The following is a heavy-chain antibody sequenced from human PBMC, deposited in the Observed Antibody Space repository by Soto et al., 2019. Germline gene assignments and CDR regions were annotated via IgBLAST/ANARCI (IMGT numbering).Heavy chain of an antibody. CDR1: GGSISSSSYY. V-gene: IGHV4-39*01. CDR3: ARQREGGRGVFDI. J-gene: IGHJ3*02. CDR2: LYYGGST. Sequence: QLQLQESGPGLVKPSETLSLTCTASGGSISSSSYYWGWIRQPPGKGLEWIGSLYYGGSTYYNPTPLKCRATISVDTAKNHFSLKLSSVTAADTAVYYCARQREGGRGVFDIWGQGTMVTVSS. D-gene: IGHD1-26*01.